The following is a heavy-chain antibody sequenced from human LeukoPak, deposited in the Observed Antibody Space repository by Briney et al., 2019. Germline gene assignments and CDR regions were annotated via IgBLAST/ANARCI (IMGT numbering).Heavy chain of an antibody. J-gene: IGHJ5*02. CDR3: AKVPRQHDNWFDP. Sequence: PGGSLRLSCEASAFIFSGHWLNWVRQTPGKGLEWVASIKEDGSERQYVDSVKGRFTISRDDAKNSLYLQMNSLRAEDTAIYYCAKVPRQHDNWFDPWGQGTLVTVSS. CDR1: AFIFSGHW. V-gene: IGHV3-7*01. CDR2: IKEDGSER. D-gene: IGHD3-9*01.